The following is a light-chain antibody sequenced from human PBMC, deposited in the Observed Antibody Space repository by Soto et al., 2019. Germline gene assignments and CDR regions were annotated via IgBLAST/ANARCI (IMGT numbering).Light chain of an antibody. CDR3: QSYDSTNWV. V-gene: IGLV6-57*02. CDR1: SGSIASNY. Sequence: NFMLTQPHSVSESPGKTVASSCTGSSGSIASNYVQWYQQRPGSAPTTVIYEHNQRPSGVPDRFSGSIDISSNSASLTISGLKTDDEADYYCQSYDSTNWVFGGGTTLTVL. CDR2: EHN. J-gene: IGLJ3*02.